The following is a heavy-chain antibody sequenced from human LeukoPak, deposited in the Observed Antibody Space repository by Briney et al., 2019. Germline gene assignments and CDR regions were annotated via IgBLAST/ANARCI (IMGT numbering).Heavy chain of an antibody. V-gene: IGHV2-5*02. J-gene: IGHJ5*02. CDR3: AHKARRIYDSWFDP. CDR2: IYWDDDN. CDR1: GFSLTSSGVG. Sequence: SGPTLVNPTQTLTLTCTFSGFSLTSSGVGVGWIRQPPGKALEWLALIYWDDDNRYSPSLKSRLNITKDTSKNQVVLTMTNMDSVDTATYYCAHKARRIYDSWFDPWGQGTLVTVSS. D-gene: IGHD5/OR15-5a*01.